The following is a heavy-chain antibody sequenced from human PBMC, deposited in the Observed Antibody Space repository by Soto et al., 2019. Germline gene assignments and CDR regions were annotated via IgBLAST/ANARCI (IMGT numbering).Heavy chain of an antibody. CDR2: TYYRSKWFN. CDR1: GDSVSSNSAA. J-gene: IGHJ6*02. Sequence: QVQLQQSGPGLVKPSQTLSLTCAISGDSVSSNSAAWNWIRQSPSRGLEWLGRTYYRSKWFNDYEVSVKSRITINADTSENQFSLQLNSVTPDDTAVYYCARMPRSHYGLDVWGQGTTVTVSS. CDR3: ARMPRSHYGLDV. D-gene: IGHD1-26*01. V-gene: IGHV6-1*01.